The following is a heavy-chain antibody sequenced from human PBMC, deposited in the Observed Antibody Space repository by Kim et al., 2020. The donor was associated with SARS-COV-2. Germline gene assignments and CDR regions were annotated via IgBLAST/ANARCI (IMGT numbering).Heavy chain of an antibody. CDR3: ARGQDTAKTGY. CDR2: IHPSGST. J-gene: IGHJ4*02. Sequence: SKTLSLTCAVYGASFSGYYWSWIRQSPGKRLEWIGEIHPSGSTSYNPSLQSRVTISIDTSKSHMSLRLTSVTAADTAVYFCARGQDTAKTGYWGQGTLVT. D-gene: IGHD5-18*01. V-gene: IGHV4-34*01. CDR1: GASFSGYY.